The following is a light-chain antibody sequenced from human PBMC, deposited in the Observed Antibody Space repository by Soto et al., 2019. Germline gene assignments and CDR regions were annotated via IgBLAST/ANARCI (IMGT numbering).Light chain of an antibody. CDR3: TSYAGGNNV. J-gene: IGLJ1*01. V-gene: IGLV2-8*01. CDR1: SSDVGGYNY. Sequence: QSALTQPPSASGSPGQSVTISCTGTSSDVGGYNYVSWYQQYPGKVPKLMVYEVNKRPSGVRDRFSGSKSGNTASLTVSGLQAEDEADYYCTSYAGGNNVFGTGTKLTVL. CDR2: EVN.